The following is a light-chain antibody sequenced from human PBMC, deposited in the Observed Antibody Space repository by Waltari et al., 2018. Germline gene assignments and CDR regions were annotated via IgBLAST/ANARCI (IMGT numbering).Light chain of an antibody. V-gene: IGKV1-12*01. J-gene: IGKJ1*01. Sequence: DIQMTQSPSSLSASVGDRVTITCQASQGISNWLAWYQQKPGKAPKLLISAASSLQSGVPSMFSGSGSGTEFTLTISSLQPEDFATYDCQQYYSYPRTFGQGTKVEI. CDR3: QQYYSYPRT. CDR1: QGISNW. CDR2: AAS.